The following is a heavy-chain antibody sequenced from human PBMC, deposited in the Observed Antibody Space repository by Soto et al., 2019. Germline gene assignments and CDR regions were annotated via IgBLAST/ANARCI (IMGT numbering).Heavy chain of an antibody. CDR2: ISGSGGST. CDR3: EKDAKTAVTGIFFDY. V-gene: IGHV3-23*01. D-gene: IGHD3-3*01. Sequence: GGSLRLSCAASGFTFSTYAMSWVRQAPGKGLEWVSGISGSGGSTYNAGSVKGRFTISRDNSKNTLYLQMNSLRAEDTAVYYCEKDAKTAVTGIFFDYWGQGTLVTVSS. J-gene: IGHJ4*02. CDR1: GFTFSTYA.